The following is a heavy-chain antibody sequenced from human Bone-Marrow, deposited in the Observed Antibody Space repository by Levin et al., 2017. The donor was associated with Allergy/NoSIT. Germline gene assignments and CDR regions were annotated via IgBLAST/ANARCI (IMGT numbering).Heavy chain of an antibody. Sequence: GESLKISCTASGFTFGDYAMSWFRQAPGKGLEWVGFIRSKAYGGTTEYAASVKGRFTISRDDSKSIAYLQMNSLKTEDTAVYYCTRDEDIAVAPGNYWGQGTLVTVSS. D-gene: IGHD6-19*01. V-gene: IGHV3-49*03. CDR3: TRDEDIAVAPGNY. CDR2: IRSKAYGGTT. CDR1: GFTFGDYA. J-gene: IGHJ4*02.